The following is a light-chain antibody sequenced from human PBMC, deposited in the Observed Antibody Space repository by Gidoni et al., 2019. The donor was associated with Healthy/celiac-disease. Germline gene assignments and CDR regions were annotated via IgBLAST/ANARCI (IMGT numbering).Light chain of an antibody. V-gene: IGKV2-28*01. CDR1: QSLLHSNGYNY. J-gene: IGKJ3*01. Sequence: LMTQSPLSLPGTPGEPASIPCRSSQSLLHSNGYNYLDWYLQKPGQSPQLLIYLGSNRASGVPDRFSGSGSGTDFTLKISRVEAEDVGVYYCMQARQTPFTFGPGTKVDIK. CDR3: MQARQTPFT. CDR2: LGS.